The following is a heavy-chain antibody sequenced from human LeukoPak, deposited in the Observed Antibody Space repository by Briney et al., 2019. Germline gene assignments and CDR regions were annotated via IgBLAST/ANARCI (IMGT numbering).Heavy chain of an antibody. D-gene: IGHD3-22*01. J-gene: IGHJ4*02. Sequence: GGSLRLSCAASGFTFSDYYVSWIRQAPGKGLEWVSYISSSGSTIYYADSVKGRFTISRDNAKNSLYLQMNSLRAEDTAVYYCARDNGYDSSGYYYDASPGAFDYWGQGTLVTVSS. CDR1: GFTFSDYY. CDR3: ARDNGYDSSGYYYDASPGAFDY. V-gene: IGHV3-11*04. CDR2: ISSSGSTI.